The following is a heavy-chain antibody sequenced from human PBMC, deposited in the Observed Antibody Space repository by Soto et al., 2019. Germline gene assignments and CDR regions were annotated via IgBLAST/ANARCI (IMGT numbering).Heavy chain of an antibody. CDR2: INAGNGNT. CDR3: ARVTGYYDYYGMDV. J-gene: IGHJ6*02. Sequence: ASVKVSCKASGYTFTSYAMHWVRQAPGQRLEWMGWINAGNGNTKYSQKFQGRVTITRDTSASTAYMELSSLRSEDTAVYYCARVTGYYDYYGMDVWGQGTTVTV. V-gene: IGHV1-3*01. CDR1: GYTFTSYA.